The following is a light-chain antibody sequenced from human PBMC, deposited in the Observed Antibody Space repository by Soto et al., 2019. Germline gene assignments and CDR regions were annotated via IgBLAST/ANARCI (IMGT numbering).Light chain of an antibody. CDR3: CSYAGSYIYV. CDR1: SSDVGGYNY. CDR2: DVS. V-gene: IGLV2-11*01. J-gene: IGLJ1*01. Sequence: QSALTQPRSVSGSHGQSVTISCTGTSSDVGGYNYVSWYQQHPGKAPKLMIYDVSKRPSGVPDRFSGSKSGNTASLTISGLQAEDEADYYCCSYAGSYIYVFGTGTKLTVL.